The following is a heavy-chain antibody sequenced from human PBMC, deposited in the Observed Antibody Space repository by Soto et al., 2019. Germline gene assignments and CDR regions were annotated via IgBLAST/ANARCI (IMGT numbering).Heavy chain of an antibody. CDR3: ARDESGSYFSHLGAYDY. V-gene: IGHV1-18*01. CDR1: GYTFTTYL. D-gene: IGHD1-26*01. CDR2: ISPYNGNT. Sequence: ASVKVSCKASGYTFTTYLITWVRQAPGQGLEWMGWISPYNGNTNYAQKLQGRVTMTTDTSTSTAYMELRSLRSDDTAVYYCARDESGSYFSHLGAYDYWGQGTLVTVS. J-gene: IGHJ4*02.